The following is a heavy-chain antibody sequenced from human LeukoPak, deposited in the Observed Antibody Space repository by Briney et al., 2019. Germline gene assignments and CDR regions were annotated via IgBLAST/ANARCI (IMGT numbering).Heavy chain of an antibody. J-gene: IGHJ4*02. CDR1: GFTFSSYG. D-gene: IGHD6-13*01. V-gene: IGHV3-30*18. Sequence: GGSLRLSCAASGFTFSSYGMHWVRQAPGKGQEWVAVISYDGSNKYYADSVKGRFTISRDNSKNTLYLQMNSLRAEDTAVYYCAKDFRGIAAAGTLDYWGQGTLVTVSS. CDR3: AKDFRGIAAAGTLDY. CDR2: ISYDGSNK.